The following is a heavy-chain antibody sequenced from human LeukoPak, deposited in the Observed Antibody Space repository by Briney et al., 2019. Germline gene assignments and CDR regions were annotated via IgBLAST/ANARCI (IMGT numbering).Heavy chain of an antibody. J-gene: IGHJ4*02. V-gene: IGHV4-34*01. Sequence: PSETLSLTCGVYGGSFSDYYWHWIRQPPGKGLEWIGEINHRGSTNYNPSLKSRVTISVDTSKNQFSLNVTSVTEADTAVYYCARGLDYDSSRVDYWGQGTLVTVSS. CDR3: ARGLDYDSSRVDY. CDR1: GGSFSDYY. CDR2: INHRGST. D-gene: IGHD3-22*01.